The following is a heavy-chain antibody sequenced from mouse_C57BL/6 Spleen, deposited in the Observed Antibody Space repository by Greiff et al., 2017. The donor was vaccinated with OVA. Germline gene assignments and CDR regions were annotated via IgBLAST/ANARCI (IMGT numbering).Heavy chain of an antibody. CDR3: AIREGPRDWYFDV. CDR1: GYTFTSYG. V-gene: IGHV1-81*01. Sequence: VKLQQSGAELARPGASVKLSCKASGYTFTSYGISWVKQRTGQGLEWIGEIYPRSGNTYYNEKFKGKATLTADKSSSTAYMELRSLTSEDSAVYFCAIREGPRDWYFDVWGTGTTVTVSS. D-gene: IGHD2-12*01. CDR2: IYPRSGNT. J-gene: IGHJ1*03.